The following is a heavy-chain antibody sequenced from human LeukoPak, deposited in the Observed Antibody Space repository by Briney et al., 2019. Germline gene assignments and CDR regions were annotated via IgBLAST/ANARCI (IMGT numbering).Heavy chain of an antibody. CDR2: ISGSGSTT. CDR3: VKDINYDGGFKFDQ. Sequence: GGPLRLSCAASGFTFSSYAMSWVRQAPGNGLEWVSIISGSGSTTHYADSVKGRFTISRDNSKNTLYLQMSNLRAEDTAIYYCVKDINYDGGFKFDQWGQGTLVTVSS. D-gene: IGHD3-16*01. V-gene: IGHV3-23*01. CDR1: GFTFSSYA. J-gene: IGHJ4*02.